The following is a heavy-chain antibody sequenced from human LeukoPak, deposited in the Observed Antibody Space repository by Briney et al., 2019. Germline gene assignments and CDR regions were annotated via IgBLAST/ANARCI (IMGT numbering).Heavy chain of an antibody. Sequence: GGSLRLSCAASGFTFSSYSMNWVRQAPGKGLEWVSSISSSSSYIYYADSVKGRFTISRDNARNSLYLQTNGLRAEDTAVYYCARVISGYDAWGQGTLVTVSS. CDR3: ARVISGYDA. CDR1: GFTFSSYS. CDR2: ISSSSSYI. D-gene: IGHD5-12*01. J-gene: IGHJ5*02. V-gene: IGHV3-21*01.